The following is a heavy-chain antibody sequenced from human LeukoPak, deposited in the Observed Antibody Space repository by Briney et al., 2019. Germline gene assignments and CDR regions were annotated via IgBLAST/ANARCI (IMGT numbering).Heavy chain of an antibody. Sequence: SETLSLTCTVSGGSISSYYWSWIRQPPGKGLEWIGYIYYSGSTNYNPSLKSRVTISVDTSKNQFSPKLSSVTAADTAVYYCARGRSSMVRGYYYYYMDVWGKGTTVTISS. V-gene: IGHV4-59*01. D-gene: IGHD3-10*01. CDR1: GGSISSYY. CDR2: IYYSGST. J-gene: IGHJ6*03. CDR3: ARGRSSMVRGYYYYYMDV.